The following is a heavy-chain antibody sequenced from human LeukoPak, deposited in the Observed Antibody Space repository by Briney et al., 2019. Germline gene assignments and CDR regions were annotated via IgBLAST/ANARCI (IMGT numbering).Heavy chain of an antibody. CDR3: ARLGLDIVVPTY. CDR1: GGSFSGYY. Sequence: SETLSLTCAVYGGSFSGYYWSWIRQPPGKGLEWIGEINHSGSTNYNPSLKSRVTISVDTSKNQFSLKLSSVTAADTAVYYCARLGLDIVVPTYWGQGTLVTVSS. V-gene: IGHV4-34*01. CDR2: INHSGST. D-gene: IGHD2-15*01. J-gene: IGHJ4*02.